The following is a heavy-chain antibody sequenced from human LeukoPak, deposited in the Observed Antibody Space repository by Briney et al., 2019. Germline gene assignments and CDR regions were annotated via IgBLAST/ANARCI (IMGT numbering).Heavy chain of an antibody. J-gene: IGHJ4*02. V-gene: IGHV3-53*01. CDR3: ARWYCSSAYCYYDY. Sequence: GGSLRLSCAASGFTVSNSYLSWVRQAPGKGLEWVSFVYDGGITVYADSVKGRFTISRDNSKNTLYLEMNSLRAEDTAVYYCARWYCSSAYCYYDYWGQGTLVTVSS. CDR2: VYDGGIT. D-gene: IGHD2-2*01. CDR1: GFTVSNSY.